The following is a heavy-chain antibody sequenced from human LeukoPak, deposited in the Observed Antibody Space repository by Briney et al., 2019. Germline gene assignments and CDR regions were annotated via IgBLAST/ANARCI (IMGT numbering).Heavy chain of an antibody. J-gene: IGHJ4*02. D-gene: IGHD5-24*01. CDR3: ARGTRTGGDGTAGTFDY. Sequence: ASVKVSCKASGYTFTSYGISWVRQATGQGLEWMGWMNPNSGNTGYAQKFQGRVTMTRNTSISTAYMELSSLRSEDTAVYYCARGTRTGGDGTAGTFDYWGQGTLVTVSS. CDR2: MNPNSGNT. V-gene: IGHV1-8*02. CDR1: GYTFTSYG.